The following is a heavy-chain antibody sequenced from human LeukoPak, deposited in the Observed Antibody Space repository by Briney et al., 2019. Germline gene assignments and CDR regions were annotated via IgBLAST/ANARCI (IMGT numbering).Heavy chain of an antibody. D-gene: IGHD3-3*01. Sequence: SETLSLTCAVYGGSFSGYYWSWIRQPPGKGLEWIGEINHSGSTNYNPSLKSRVTISVDTSKNQFSLKLSSVTAADTAVYYCAREFFFGVATQSLDYWGQGTLVTVSS. CDR3: AREFFFGVATQSLDY. V-gene: IGHV4-34*01. CDR1: GGSFSGYY. J-gene: IGHJ4*02. CDR2: INHSGST.